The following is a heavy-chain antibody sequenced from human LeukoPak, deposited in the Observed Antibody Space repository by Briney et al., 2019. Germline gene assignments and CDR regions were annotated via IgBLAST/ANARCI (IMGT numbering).Heavy chain of an antibody. V-gene: IGHV3-53*01. CDR1: GFTVSSNS. Sequence: GGSLRLSCTVSGFTVSSNSWSWVRQAPGKGLEWVSFIYSGGNTHYSDSVKGRFTISRDNAKNSLYLQMNSLRAEDTAVYYCARGANYYDSSGYYYDYWGQGTLVTVSS. J-gene: IGHJ4*02. CDR3: ARGANYYDSSGYYYDY. CDR2: IYSGGNT. D-gene: IGHD3-22*01.